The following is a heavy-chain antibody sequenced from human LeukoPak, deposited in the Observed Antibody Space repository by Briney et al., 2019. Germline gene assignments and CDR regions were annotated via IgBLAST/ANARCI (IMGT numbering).Heavy chain of an antibody. D-gene: IGHD5-18*01. CDR3: ACPQAYSYGYVVDY. Sequence: PGGSLRLSCAASGFTFSSYSMNWVRQAPGKGLEWVSYISSSSSTIYYADSVKGRFTISRDNAKNSLYLQMNSLRAEDTAVYYCACPQAYSYGYVVDYWGQGTLVTVSS. V-gene: IGHV3-48*04. CDR1: GFTFSSYS. J-gene: IGHJ4*02. CDR2: ISSSSSTI.